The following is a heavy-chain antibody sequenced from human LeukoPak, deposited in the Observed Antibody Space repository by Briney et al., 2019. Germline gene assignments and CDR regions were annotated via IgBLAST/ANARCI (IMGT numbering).Heavy chain of an antibody. CDR3: ARDAGGYGMDV. J-gene: IGHJ6*02. CDR1: GFTFSGSA. D-gene: IGHD2-8*02. V-gene: IGHV3-73*01. CDR2: IRSEANSYAT. Sequence: PGGSPRLSCAASGFTFSGSAMHWVRQASGKGLECVGRIRSEANSYATAYAASVKGRFTISRDNAKNTLYLQMNSLRAEDTAVYYCARDAGGYGMDVWGQGTTVTVSS.